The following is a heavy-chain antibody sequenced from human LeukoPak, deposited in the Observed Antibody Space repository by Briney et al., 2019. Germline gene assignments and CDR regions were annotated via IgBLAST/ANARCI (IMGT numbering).Heavy chain of an antibody. Sequence: HPGGSLRLSCAASGFTFSSYSMNWVRQAPGKGLEWVSSITTSSTYIYYADSVKGRFTISRDNAKNSLYLQMNSLRAEDTAVYYCARSLYYYDRSGFGYWGQGTLVTVSS. CDR1: GFTFSSYS. J-gene: IGHJ4*02. V-gene: IGHV3-21*01. D-gene: IGHD3-22*01. CDR2: ITTSSTYI. CDR3: ARSLYYYDRSGFGY.